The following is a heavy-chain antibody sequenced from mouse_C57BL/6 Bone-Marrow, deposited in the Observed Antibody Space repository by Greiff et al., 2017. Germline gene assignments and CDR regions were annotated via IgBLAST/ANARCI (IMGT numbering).Heavy chain of an antibody. D-gene: IGHD2-3*01. V-gene: IGHV5-9-1*02. CDR2: ISSGGDYI. J-gene: IGHJ2*01. CDR3: TRDEEKGYFGVY. CDR1: GFTFSSYA. Sequence: EVKLVESGEGLVKPGGSLKLSCAASGFTFSSYAMSWVRQTPEKRLEWVAYISSGGDYIYYADTVKGRFPISRDNARNTLYLQMSSLKSEDTAMYYCTRDEEKGYFGVYWGQGTTLTVSS.